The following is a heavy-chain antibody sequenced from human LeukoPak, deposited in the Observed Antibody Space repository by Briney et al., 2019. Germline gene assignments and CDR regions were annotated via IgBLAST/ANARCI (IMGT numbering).Heavy chain of an antibody. CDR1: GGSFSGYY. CDR3: ARARLVAYYYYYMDV. D-gene: IGHD6-19*01. J-gene: IGHJ6*03. V-gene: IGHV4-34*01. Sequence: SETLSLTCAVYGGSFSGYYWSWIRQPPGKGLEWIGEINHSGSTNYNPSLKSRVTISVDTSKNQFSLKLSSVTAADTAVYYCARARLVAYYYYYMDVWGKGTTVTVSS. CDR2: INHSGST.